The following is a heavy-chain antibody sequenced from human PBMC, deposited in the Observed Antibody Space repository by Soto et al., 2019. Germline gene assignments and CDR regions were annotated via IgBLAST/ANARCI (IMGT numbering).Heavy chain of an antibody. CDR3: IMPYSSGWYETK. CDR2: IRSKANSYAT. D-gene: IGHD6-19*01. V-gene: IGHV3-73*01. J-gene: IGHJ4*02. Sequence: GGSLRLSCAASGFTFSCSAMHWVRQASGKGLEWVGRIRSKANSYATAYAASVKGRFTISRDDSKNTTYLQMNSLKTEDTPVYYCIMPYSSGWYETKWGQGTLVTVSS. CDR1: GFTFSCSA.